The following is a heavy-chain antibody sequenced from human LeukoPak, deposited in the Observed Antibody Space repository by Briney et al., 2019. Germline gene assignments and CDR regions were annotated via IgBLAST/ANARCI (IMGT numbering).Heavy chain of an antibody. D-gene: IGHD5-18*01. CDR3: ARDGSYGGFDY. CDR2: MKQDGREK. Sequence: GGSLRLSCAASGLTFSTNWMSWVRQAPGTGLEWVANMKQDGREKYYVDSVKGRFTISRDNAKNSLYLQMNSLRAEDTAVYYCARDGSYGGFDYWGQGTLVTVSS. CDR1: GLTFSTNW. J-gene: IGHJ4*02. V-gene: IGHV3-7*01.